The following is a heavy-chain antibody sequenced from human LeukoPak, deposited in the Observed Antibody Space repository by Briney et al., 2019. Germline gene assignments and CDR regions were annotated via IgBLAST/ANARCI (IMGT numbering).Heavy chain of an antibody. Sequence: PSETLSLTCAVSGYSISIGYYWGWIRQPPGKGLEWIGCVYHSGSTYYNPSLKSRVTLSMDTSKNQFSLKLNSATAADTAAYYCARHAFFDSTGYYYYFDYWGQGSLVTVSS. CDR2: VYHSGST. V-gene: IGHV4-38-2*01. D-gene: IGHD3-22*01. J-gene: IGHJ4*02. CDR1: GYSISIGYY. CDR3: ARHAFFDSTGYYYYFDY.